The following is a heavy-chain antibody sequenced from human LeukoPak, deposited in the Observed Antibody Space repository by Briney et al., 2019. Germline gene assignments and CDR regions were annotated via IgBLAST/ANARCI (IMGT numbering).Heavy chain of an antibody. Sequence: KTSETLSLTCTVSGGSISSSSYYWGWIRQPPGKGLEWIGSIYFSGTTYYNPSLQSRVTISVDTAKNQFSLKLSSVTAADTAVYYCARAPKKDTAMDPFDYWGQGTLVTVSS. CDR3: ARAPKKDTAMDPFDY. V-gene: IGHV4-39*07. CDR2: IYFSGTT. CDR1: GGSISSSSYY. J-gene: IGHJ4*02. D-gene: IGHD5-18*01.